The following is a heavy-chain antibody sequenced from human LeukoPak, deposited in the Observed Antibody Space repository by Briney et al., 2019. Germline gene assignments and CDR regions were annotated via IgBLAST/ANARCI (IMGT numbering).Heavy chain of an antibody. V-gene: IGHV3-23*01. CDR1: GFTFSSTS. CDR2: ISGSGGST. J-gene: IGHJ6*02. CDR3: AKDLGGSSHYYYYGMDV. D-gene: IGHD2-15*01. Sequence: GSLRLSCAASGFTFSSTSMSLVRQAPGKGLEWVSAISGSGGSTYYADSVKGRFTISRDNSKNTLYLQMNSLRAEDTAVYYCAKDLGGSSHYYYYGMDVWGQGTTVTVSS.